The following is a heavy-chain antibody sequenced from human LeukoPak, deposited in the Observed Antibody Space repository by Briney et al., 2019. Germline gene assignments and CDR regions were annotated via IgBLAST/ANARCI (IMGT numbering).Heavy chain of an antibody. CDR2: IYYSGST. Sequence: TLSLTCTVSGGSISSGDYYWSWIRQPPGKGLEWIGYIYYSGSTYYNPSLKSRVTISVDTSKNQFSLKLSSVTAADTAVYYCAREYTAMVTGFDYWGQGTLVTVSS. CDR3: AREYTAMVTGFDY. CDR1: GGSISSGDYY. D-gene: IGHD5-18*01. V-gene: IGHV4-30-4*08. J-gene: IGHJ4*02.